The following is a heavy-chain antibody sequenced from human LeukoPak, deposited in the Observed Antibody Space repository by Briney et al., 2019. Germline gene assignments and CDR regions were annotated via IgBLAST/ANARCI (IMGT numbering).Heavy chain of an antibody. Sequence: ASVKVSCKASGYTFTGYYMHWVRQAPGQGLEWMGWINPNSGGTNYAQKFQGRVTMTRDTSISTAYMELSRLRSDDTAVYYRARVSTRYSYGMLGYWGQGTLVTVSS. J-gene: IGHJ4*02. CDR2: INPNSGGT. V-gene: IGHV1-2*02. CDR3: ARVSTRYSYGMLGY. D-gene: IGHD5-18*01. CDR1: GYTFTGYY.